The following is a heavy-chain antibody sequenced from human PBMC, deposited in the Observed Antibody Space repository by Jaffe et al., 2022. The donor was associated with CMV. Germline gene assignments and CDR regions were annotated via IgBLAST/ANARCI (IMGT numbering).Heavy chain of an antibody. V-gene: IGHV1-3*01. CDR2: INAGNGNT. CDR3: ARGPGIGEYFDY. J-gene: IGHJ4*02. CDR1: GYTFTSYA. D-gene: IGHD3-10*01. Sequence: QVQLVQSGAEVKKPGASVKVSCKASGYTFTSYAMHWVRQAPGQRLEWMGWINAGNGNTKYSQKFQGRVTITRDTSASTAYMELSSLRSEDTAVYYCARGPGIGEYFDYWGQGTLVTVSS.